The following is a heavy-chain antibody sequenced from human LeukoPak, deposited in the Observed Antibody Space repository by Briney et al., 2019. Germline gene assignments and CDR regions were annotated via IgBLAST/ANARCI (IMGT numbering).Heavy chain of an antibody. CDR3: ASSYGGKLVGPDYFDY. J-gene: IGHJ4*02. CDR2: IYYSGST. V-gene: IGHV4-31*03. Sequence: SETLSLTCTVSGGSISSGGYYWSWIRQHPGKGLEWIGYIYYSGSTYYNPSLKSRVTISVDTSKNQFSLKLSSVTAADTAVYYCASSYGGKLVGPDYFDYWGQETLVTVSS. CDR1: GGSISSGGYY. D-gene: IGHD4-23*01.